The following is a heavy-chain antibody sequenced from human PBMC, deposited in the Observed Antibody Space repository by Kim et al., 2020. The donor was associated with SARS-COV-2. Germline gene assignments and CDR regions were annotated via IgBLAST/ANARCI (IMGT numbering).Heavy chain of an antibody. V-gene: IGHV3-23*01. CDR1: GFTFNTLA. J-gene: IGHJ3*02. CDR2: ISADGGTT. D-gene: IGHD6-19*01. Sequence: GGSLRLSCAASGFTFNTLAIFWVRQAPGKGLEWVSGISADGGTTDYADSVKGRFTISRENFKNTLFLQMNSLRAEDTAVYFCAKAHGYINGWYSWAFDIWGQGTMVTVSS. CDR3: AKAHGYINGWYSWAFDI.